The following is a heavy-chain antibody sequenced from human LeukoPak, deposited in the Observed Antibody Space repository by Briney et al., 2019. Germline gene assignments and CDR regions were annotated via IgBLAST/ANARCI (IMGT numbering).Heavy chain of an antibody. CDR2: IYYSGST. CDR1: GGSISSYY. V-gene: IGHV4-59*08. CDR3: ARAEWGEQWLVRSLDY. J-gene: IGHJ4*02. D-gene: IGHD6-19*01. Sequence: SETLSLTCTVSGGSISSYYWSWIRQPPGKGLEWIGYIYYSGSTNYNPSLKSRVTISVDTSKNQFSLKLSSVTAADTAVYYCARAEWGEQWLVRSLDYWGQGTLVTVSS.